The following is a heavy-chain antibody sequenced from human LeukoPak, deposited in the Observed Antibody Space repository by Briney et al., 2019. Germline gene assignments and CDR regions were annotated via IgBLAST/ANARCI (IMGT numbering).Heavy chain of an antibody. CDR1: GGSFSGYY. V-gene: IGHV4-34*01. J-gene: IGHJ6*03. CDR2: INHSGST. CDR3: ARGYCSSTRCYTLAAAGTFYYYYMDV. Sequence: PSETLSPTCAVYGGSFSGYYWSWIRQPPGKGLEWIGEINHSGSTKNNPSLKSRVTISVDTSKNQFSLKLNSVTAADTAVYYCARGYCSSTRCYTLAAAGTFYYYYMDVWGKGTTVTVSS. D-gene: IGHD2-2*02.